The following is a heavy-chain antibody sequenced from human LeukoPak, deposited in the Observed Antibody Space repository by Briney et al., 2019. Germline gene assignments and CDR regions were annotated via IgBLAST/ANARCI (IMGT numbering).Heavy chain of an antibody. D-gene: IGHD4/OR15-4a*01. CDR2: INQDGGQI. Sequence: GGSLRLSCAASGFIFSTYLMTWLRQAPGRGRDGVSYINQDGGQIYYVDSVKGRFTISSDNARKELYVQMNSLSAEDTDVYYCEKALSQPEGATSFDYDYWGQGTTVTVSS. V-gene: IGHV3-7*01. J-gene: IGHJ4*02. CDR1: GFIFSTYL. CDR3: EKALSQPEGATSFDYDY.